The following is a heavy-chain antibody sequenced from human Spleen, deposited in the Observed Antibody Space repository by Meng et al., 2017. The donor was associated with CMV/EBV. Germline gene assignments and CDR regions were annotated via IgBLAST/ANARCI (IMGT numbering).Heavy chain of an antibody. CDR2: IRYDGSNK. CDR3: AKGHGGHWVGWCDP. D-gene: IGHD2-15*01. J-gene: IGHJ5*02. V-gene: IGHV3-30*02. CDR1: GFTFSSYG. Sequence: GESLKIYCAASGFTFSSYGMHWVRQAPGKGLEWVAFIRYDGSNKYYADSVKGRFTISRDNPKNTLYMQMNSLRTEDTAVYYCAKGHGGHWVGWCDPVGQGTLVTVSS.